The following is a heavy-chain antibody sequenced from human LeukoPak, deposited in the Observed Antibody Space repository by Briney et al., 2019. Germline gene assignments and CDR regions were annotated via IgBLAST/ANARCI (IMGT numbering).Heavy chain of an antibody. CDR2: VKGDGSFT. V-gene: IGHV3-74*01. Sequence: RGSLRLSCAAAGFTFRNYWMHWVRQAPGKGLVWVARVKGDGSFTDYADSVKGRFTISRDNAKNTLYLQMYSLRAEDTAAYYCVRDGDDYNFDYWGQGSLVTVSS. CDR1: GFTFRNYW. D-gene: IGHD5-24*01. J-gene: IGHJ4*02. CDR3: VRDGDDYNFDY.